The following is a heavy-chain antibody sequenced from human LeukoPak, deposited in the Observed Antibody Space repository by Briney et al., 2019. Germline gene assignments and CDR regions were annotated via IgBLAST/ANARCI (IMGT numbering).Heavy chain of an antibody. CDR1: GFTFSDFA. CDR3: AKDGYSSGWYGRFYD. J-gene: IGHJ4*02. Sequence: GGSLRLSCAASGFTFSDFALNWVRQAPGKGLEWVSVISGSGDTTYYADSVKGRFTISRDNSKNTLYLQINSLRAEDTATYYCAKDGYSSGWYGRFYDWGQGTLVTVSS. CDR2: ISGSGDTT. D-gene: IGHD6-19*01. V-gene: IGHV3-23*01.